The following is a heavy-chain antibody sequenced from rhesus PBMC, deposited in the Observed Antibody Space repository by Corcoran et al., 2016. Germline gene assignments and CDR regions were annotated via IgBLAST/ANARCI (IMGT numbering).Heavy chain of an antibody. V-gene: IGHV4S10*01. CDR1: GGSISDSYR. CDR2: IYGSSTST. D-gene: IGHD3-34*01. CDR3: ARDYWHWGDYTYFDY. J-gene: IGHJ4*01. Sequence: QVQLQESGPGVVKPSETLSLTCAVSGGSISDSYRWSWLRQPQGKGPEWIGYIYGSSTSTNYNPTLTGRGTNSKDTVKNQFSLKLSSVTAADTAVYYCARDYWHWGDYTYFDYWGQGVLVTVSS.